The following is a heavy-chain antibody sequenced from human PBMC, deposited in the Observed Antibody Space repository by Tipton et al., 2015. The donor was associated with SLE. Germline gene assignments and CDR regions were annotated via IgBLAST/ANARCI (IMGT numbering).Heavy chain of an antibody. Sequence: SLRLSCAASGFTFKNYAMTWIRQAPGKGLEWVSSVSGGGYTYYAASVKGRFTISRDNSKNTLYLQMDSLRADDTAVYYCARSLLRWVSGGDYFDYWGQGTLVTVFS. CDR2: VSGGGYT. V-gene: IGHV3-23*01. D-gene: IGHD3-10*01. CDR3: ARSLLRWVSGGDYFDY. J-gene: IGHJ4*02. CDR1: GFTFKNYA.